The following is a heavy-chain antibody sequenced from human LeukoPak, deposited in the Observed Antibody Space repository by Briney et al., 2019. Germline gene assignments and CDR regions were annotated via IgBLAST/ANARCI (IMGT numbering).Heavy chain of an antibody. CDR1: GFSLSSDE. Sequence: PGGSLRLSCAVSGFSLSSDEMNWARQALEKGLEWVSYIGTGGSSIYYTDSVKGRFSISRDTAKNSLYLQMNSLRVEDTAVYYCARGGPSRPLARWGQGTLVTVSS. CDR2: IGTGGSSI. CDR3: ARGGPSRPLAR. D-gene: IGHD6-6*01. J-gene: IGHJ4*02. V-gene: IGHV3-48*03.